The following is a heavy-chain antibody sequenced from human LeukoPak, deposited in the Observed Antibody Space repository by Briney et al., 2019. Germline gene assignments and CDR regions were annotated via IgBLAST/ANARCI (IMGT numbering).Heavy chain of an antibody. Sequence: SETLSLTCTVSGGSISSGSYYWSWIRQPAGKGLEWIGRIYTSGSTNYNPSLESRVTISVDTSKNQFSLKLSSVTAADTAVYYCARARGRFLEWLLSDDAFDIWGQGTMVTVSS. D-gene: IGHD3-3*01. V-gene: IGHV4-61*02. J-gene: IGHJ3*02. CDR1: GGSISSGSYY. CDR2: IYTSGST. CDR3: ARARGRFLEWLLSDDAFDI.